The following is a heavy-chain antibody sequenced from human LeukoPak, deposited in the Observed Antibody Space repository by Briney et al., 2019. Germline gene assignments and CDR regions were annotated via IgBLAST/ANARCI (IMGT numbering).Heavy chain of an antibody. CDR2: IWYDGSNK. CDR3: ARDGYSSGWYGPDC. V-gene: IGHV3-33*01. J-gene: IGHJ4*02. CDR1: GFTFSSYG. Sequence: GGSLRLSCAASGFTFSSYGMHWVRQAPGKGLEWVAVIWYDGSNKYYADSVKGRFTISRDNSKNTLYLQMNSLRAEDTAVYYCARDGYSSGWYGPDCWGRATLVTVSS. D-gene: IGHD6-19*01.